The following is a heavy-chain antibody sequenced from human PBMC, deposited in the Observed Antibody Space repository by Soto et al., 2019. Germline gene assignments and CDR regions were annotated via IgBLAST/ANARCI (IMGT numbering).Heavy chain of an antibody. Sequence: GGSLRLSCAASGFTFSSYDMHWVRQVTGKGLEWVSAIGTAGDTYYPGSVKGRFTISRENAKNSLYLQMNSLRAGDTAVYYCARCSSGWYGSCAFDIRGQGTMVTGSS. J-gene: IGHJ3*02. CDR2: IGTAGDT. D-gene: IGHD6-19*01. V-gene: IGHV3-13*01. CDR3: ARCSSGWYGSCAFDI. CDR1: GFTFSSYD.